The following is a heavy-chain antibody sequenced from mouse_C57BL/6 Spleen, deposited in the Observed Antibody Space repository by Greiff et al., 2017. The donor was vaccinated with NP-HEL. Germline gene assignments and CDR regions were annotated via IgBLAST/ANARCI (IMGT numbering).Heavy chain of an antibody. CDR2: IHPNSGST. J-gene: IGHJ4*01. CDR3: AHGNYDYYAMDY. Sequence: VQLQQPGAELVKPGASVSLSCKASGYSFTSYWLHWVKQRPGQGLEWIGMIHPNSGSTNYNEKFKSKATLTVDKSSSTAYMQLSSPTSADSAVYYCAHGNYDYYAMDYWGQGTSVTVSS. D-gene: IGHD2-1*01. CDR1: GYSFTSYW. V-gene: IGHV1-64*01.